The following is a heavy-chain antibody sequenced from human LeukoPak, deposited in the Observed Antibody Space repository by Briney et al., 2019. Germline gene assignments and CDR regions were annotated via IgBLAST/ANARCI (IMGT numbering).Heavy chain of an antibody. J-gene: IGHJ4*02. V-gene: IGHV4-34*01. D-gene: IGHD2-8*01. CDR2: INQSGSI. CDR3: SPNCAATWCSIYFDN. CDR1: GASLNTYS. Sequence: SETLSLTCAVYGASLNTYSWSWIRQFPGKGLEWIGEINQSGSINYNPSLKSRVTISVDTSKKQFSLRLSSVTAADTAVYCASPNCAATWCSIYFDNWGREPWSPSPQ.